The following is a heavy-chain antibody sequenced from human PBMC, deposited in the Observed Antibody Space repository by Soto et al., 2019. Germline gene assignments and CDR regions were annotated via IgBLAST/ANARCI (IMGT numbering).Heavy chain of an antibody. J-gene: IGHJ4*02. V-gene: IGHV4-4*07. CDR3: ARGPFCGEDCYFDV. CDR2: IYSSGTT. CDR1: GGSISGFY. D-gene: IGHD2-21*02. Sequence: PSVTLSLTCTVAGGSISGFYWSWVRQPAGKGLEWIGRIYSSGTTKYNPSLRNRVTMSVDTSTDQYSLNLASMTAADTAVYFCARGPFCGEDCYFDVWGQGTQVTVSS.